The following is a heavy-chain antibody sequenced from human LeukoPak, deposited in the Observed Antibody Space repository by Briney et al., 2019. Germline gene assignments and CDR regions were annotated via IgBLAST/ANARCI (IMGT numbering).Heavy chain of an antibody. V-gene: IGHV4-31*03. Sequence: PSETLSLTCTVSGGPISSSGYYWRWIRQHPGKGLEWIGYIYYSGSTYYNPSLKSRVTISLDSSKNQFFLTLSSVTAADTAVYYCAREGYYDNNGYRFDHWGQGTLVTVSS. D-gene: IGHD3-22*01. CDR2: IYYSGST. J-gene: IGHJ4*02. CDR3: AREGYYDNNGYRFDH. CDR1: GGPISSSGYY.